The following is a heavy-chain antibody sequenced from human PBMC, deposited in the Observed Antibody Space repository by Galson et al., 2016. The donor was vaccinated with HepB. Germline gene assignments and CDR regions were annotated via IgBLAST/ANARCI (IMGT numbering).Heavy chain of an antibody. D-gene: IGHD1-20*01. CDR1: GYTFTKYA. J-gene: IGHJ5*02. V-gene: IGHV7-4-1*02. Sequence: SVKVSCKASGYTFTKYAINWVRQAPGQGLEWMGWINTNTGNPTYAQGFTGRFVFSLDTSVSTTYLQISSLKADDTALYFCARATEIPGTYWFDHWGQGTLVTVSS. CDR2: INTNTGNP. CDR3: ARATEIPGTYWFDH.